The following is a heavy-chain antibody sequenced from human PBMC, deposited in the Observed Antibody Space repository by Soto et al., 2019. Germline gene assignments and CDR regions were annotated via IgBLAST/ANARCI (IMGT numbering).Heavy chain of an antibody. Sequence: SETLSLTCTVSGGSISSGGYYWSWIRQHPGKGLEWIGYIYYSGSTYYNPSLKSRVTISVDTSKNQFSLKLSSVTAADTAVYYCARGPLLRTVTTLDYWGQGTLVTGSS. V-gene: IGHV4-31*03. CDR2: IYYSGST. CDR3: ARGPLLRTVTTLDY. CDR1: GGSISSGGYY. J-gene: IGHJ4*02. D-gene: IGHD4-17*01.